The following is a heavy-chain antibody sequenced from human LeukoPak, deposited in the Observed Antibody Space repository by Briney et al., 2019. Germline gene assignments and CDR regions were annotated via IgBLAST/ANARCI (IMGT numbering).Heavy chain of an antibody. CDR1: GDRVNTYW. CDR2: VYPGDSDT. CDR3: ARQSTKSFDF. J-gene: IGHJ4*02. Sequence: GESLKNSFQGSGDRVNTYWIAWVRQLPGKGLEWMGNVYPGDSDTRYSPSFQGQVTMSVDKSISTAYLQWSSLKASDTAIYYCARQSTKSFDFWGQGTLVTVSS. V-gene: IGHV5-51*01.